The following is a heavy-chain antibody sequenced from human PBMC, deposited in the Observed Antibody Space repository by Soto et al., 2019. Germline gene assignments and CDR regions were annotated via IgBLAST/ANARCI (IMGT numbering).Heavy chain of an antibody. J-gene: IGHJ6*02. D-gene: IGHD1-1*01. CDR2: INGGTGQT. Sequence: ASVKVSCKSSGYIFTDCYIHWVRQAPGQSLEWMGWINGGTGQTKFSQRFQDRITITRDTSASTAYMELSSLRSEDTAVYYCARGKGMEENYYYYGLDIWGQGTTVTVSS. V-gene: IGHV1-3*01. CDR3: ARGKGMEENYYYYGLDI. CDR1: GYIFTDCY.